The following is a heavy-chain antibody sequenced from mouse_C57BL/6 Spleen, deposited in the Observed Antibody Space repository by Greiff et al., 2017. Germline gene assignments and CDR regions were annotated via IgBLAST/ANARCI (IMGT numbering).Heavy chain of an antibody. CDR2: IYPGSGST. CDR3: ARDEVIYYYGSSLYYFDY. D-gene: IGHD1-1*01. V-gene: IGHV1-55*01. Sequence: QVQLQQPGAELVKPGASVKMSCKASGYTFTSYWITWVKQRPGQGLEWIGDIYPGSGSTNYNEKFKSKATLTVDTSSSTAYMQLSSLTSEDSAVYYCARDEVIYYYGSSLYYFDYWGQGTTLTVSS. J-gene: IGHJ2*01. CDR1: GYTFTSYW.